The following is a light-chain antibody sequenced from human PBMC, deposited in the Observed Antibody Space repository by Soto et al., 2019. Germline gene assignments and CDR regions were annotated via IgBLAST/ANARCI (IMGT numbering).Light chain of an antibody. V-gene: IGKV3-11*01. CDR2: AAS. CDR3: QQRSNWSGA. Sequence: EIGLTQSPSTLSLSPGERATLSCRASQSVSSYLAWYQQKPGQAPRLLIYAASNRATGIPARFSASGSGTDFTLTIGSLVTEDFAVYYCQQRSNWSGAFGQGTKLEIK. CDR1: QSVSSY. J-gene: IGKJ2*01.